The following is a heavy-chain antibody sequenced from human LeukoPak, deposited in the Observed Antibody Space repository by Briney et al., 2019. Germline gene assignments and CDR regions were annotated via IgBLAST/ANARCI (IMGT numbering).Heavy chain of an antibody. D-gene: IGHD3-10*01. V-gene: IGHV3-66*01. CDR1: GFTVSSNY. CDR2: IYSGGST. J-gene: IGHJ3*02. CDR3: AKVLNYYGSGSYIDAFDI. Sequence: GGSLRLSCAASGFTVSSNYMSWVRQAPGKGLEWVSVIYSGGSTYYADSVKGRFTISRDNSKNTLYLQMNSLRAEDTAVYYCAKVLNYYGSGSYIDAFDIWGQGTMVTVSS.